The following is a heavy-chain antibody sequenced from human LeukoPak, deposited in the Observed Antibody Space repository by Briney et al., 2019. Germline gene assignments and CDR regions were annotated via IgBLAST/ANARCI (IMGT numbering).Heavy chain of an antibody. V-gene: IGHV3-21*01. J-gene: IGHJ4*02. CDR2: ISSTSSYI. D-gene: IGHD1-26*01. CDR1: GFTFSTYS. Sequence: GGSLRLSCAASGFTFSTYSMNWVRQAPGKGLEWVSSISSTSSYIYSADSVKGRFTISRDNAKNSLYLQMNSLRAEDTAVYYCARGGSYYYVYWGQGTLVTVSS. CDR3: ARGGSYYYVY.